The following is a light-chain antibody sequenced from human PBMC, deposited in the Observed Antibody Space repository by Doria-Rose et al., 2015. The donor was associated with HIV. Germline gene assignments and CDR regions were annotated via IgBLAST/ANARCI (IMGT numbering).Light chain of an antibody. CDR2: WAS. Sequence: DIRVTQSPESLGMSLGERATLNCKSNQSLLYTSKNYLAWYQQKPGHPLILLIYWASTRQSVVPARFRGSGSGTDFTLTISSLEAEDVAVYYCQQYYDTPSFGPGTTVDIK. CDR3: QQYYDTPS. CDR1: QSLLYTSKNY. V-gene: IGKV4-1*01. J-gene: IGKJ3*01.